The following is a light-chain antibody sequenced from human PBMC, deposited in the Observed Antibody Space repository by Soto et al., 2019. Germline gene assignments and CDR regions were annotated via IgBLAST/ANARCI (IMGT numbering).Light chain of an antibody. J-gene: IGLJ2*01. CDR2: LNSDGSH. CDR1: SGHSSYA. CDR3: QTWGTGTKGV. V-gene: IGLV4-69*01. Sequence: QPVLTQSPSASASLGASVKLTCTLSSGHSSYAIAWHQQQPEKGPRYLMKLNSDGSHSKGDGIPDRFSGSSSGAEHYLTISSLQSEDEADYYCQTWGTGTKGVFGGGTKVTVL.